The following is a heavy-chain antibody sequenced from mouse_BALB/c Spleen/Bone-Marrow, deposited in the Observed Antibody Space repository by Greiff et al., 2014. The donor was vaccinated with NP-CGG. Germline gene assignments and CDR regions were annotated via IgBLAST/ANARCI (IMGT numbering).Heavy chain of an antibody. V-gene: IGHV1-87*01. J-gene: IGHJ2*01. CDR3: ARRRREYYFDY. Sequence: QVQLKESGAELARPGASVKLSCKASCYTFTSYWMQWVKQRPGQGLEWIGAIYPGDGDTRYTQKSKGKATLTADKSSSTAYMQLSSLASEDSAVYYCARRRREYYFDYWGQGTTLTVSS. CDR2: IYPGDGDT. CDR1: CYTFTSYW. D-gene: IGHD2-12*01.